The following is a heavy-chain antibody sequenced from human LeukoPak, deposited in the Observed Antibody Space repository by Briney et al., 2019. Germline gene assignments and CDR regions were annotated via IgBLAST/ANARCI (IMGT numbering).Heavy chain of an antibody. CDR1: GFIFTSYA. V-gene: IGHV3-23*01. Sequence: GGSLRLSCAASGFIFTSYAMSGVRQAPGKGLEWVSAFSYSGCDIYYADSVKGRFTISRDNSKTTLYLQMNSLRADETTVYYCAKVDGKDSRYDGIDYWGQGTLVTVSS. CDR2: FSYSGCDI. D-gene: IGHD6-13*01. CDR3: AKVDGKDSRYDGIDY. J-gene: IGHJ4*02.